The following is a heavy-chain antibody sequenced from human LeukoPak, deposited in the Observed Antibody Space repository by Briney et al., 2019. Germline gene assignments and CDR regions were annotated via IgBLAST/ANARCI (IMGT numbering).Heavy chain of an antibody. CDR3: ARDYSNGWYYFDY. CDR2: ISSGGGYI. CDR1: GFIFSNYN. J-gene: IGHJ4*02. D-gene: IGHD6-19*01. V-gene: IGHV3-21*01. Sequence: GGSLRLSCAASGFIFSNYNMNWVRQAPGKGLEWVSSISSGGGYIYYADSMKGRFTISRDNAKNSLYLQMNSLRAEDTAVYFCARDYSNGWYYFDYWGQGTLVTVSS.